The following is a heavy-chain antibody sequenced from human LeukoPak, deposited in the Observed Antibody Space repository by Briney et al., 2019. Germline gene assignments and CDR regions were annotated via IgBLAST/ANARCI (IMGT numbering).Heavy chain of an antibody. CDR1: GFTFSSYD. D-gene: IGHD1-7*01. J-gene: IGHJ4*02. Sequence: GGSLRLSCAASGFTFSSYDMSWVRQAPGKGLEWVSGVSGSGGSRNYADSVKGRFTISRDNSEKTLYLQMNSLRAEDTAVYFCARDRRMRVRGYGKTGTTALDYWGQGTLVTVSS. CDR3: ARDRRMRVRGYGKTGTTALDY. CDR2: VSGSGGSR. V-gene: IGHV3-23*01.